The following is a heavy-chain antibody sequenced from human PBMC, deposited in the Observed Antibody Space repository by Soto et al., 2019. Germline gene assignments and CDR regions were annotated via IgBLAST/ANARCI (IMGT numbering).Heavy chain of an antibody. Sequence: GGSLRLSCAASGFTFSSYSMNWVRQAPGKGLEWVSSISSSSSYIYYADSVKGRFTISRDNAKNSLYLQMNSLRAEDTAVYYCARMQYNDFWSGYSYYGMDVWGQGTTVTVS. CDR1: GFTFSSYS. V-gene: IGHV3-21*01. J-gene: IGHJ6*02. CDR2: ISSSSSYI. CDR3: ARMQYNDFWSGYSYYGMDV. D-gene: IGHD3-3*01.